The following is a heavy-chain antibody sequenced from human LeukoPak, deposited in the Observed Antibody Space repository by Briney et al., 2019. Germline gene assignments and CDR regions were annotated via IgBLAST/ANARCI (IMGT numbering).Heavy chain of an antibody. V-gene: IGHV3-74*01. CDR1: GFTFSDYW. J-gene: IGHJ4*02. Sequence: GGSLRLSCAASGFTFSDYWMHWVRQAPGKGLVWVSHINADEDRAAYADSVKGRFSISRDNAKNTLYLQMNSLRVEDTAVYYCARGRPHGNDYWGQGTLVTVSS. CDR3: ARGRPHGNDY. D-gene: IGHD4-23*01. CDR2: INADEDRA.